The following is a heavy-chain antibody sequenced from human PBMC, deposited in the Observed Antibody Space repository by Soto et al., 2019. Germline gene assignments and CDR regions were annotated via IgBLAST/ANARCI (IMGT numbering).Heavy chain of an antibody. J-gene: IGHJ4*02. CDR1: GFTFSKYA. Sequence: GGSLRLSCAASGFTFSKYAMNWVRQAPGKGLEWVAVISNDGSNKYYADSVKGRFTISRDNSKNTLYLQMNSLRAEDTAVYYCARDRVYDSSGYYLDNWGQGTLVTVSS. CDR2: ISNDGSNK. D-gene: IGHD3-22*01. CDR3: ARDRVYDSSGYYLDN. V-gene: IGHV3-30-3*01.